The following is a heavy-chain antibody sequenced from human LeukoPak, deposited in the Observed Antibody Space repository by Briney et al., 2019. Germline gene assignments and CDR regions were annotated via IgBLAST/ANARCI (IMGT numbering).Heavy chain of an antibody. CDR2: ISGGGGRT. Sequence: AGGSLRLSCVASGFMFNKYGMSWVRQAPGKGLEWVSVISGGGGRTYYGDSVKGRLTISRDNFGNMLYLHLDSLRVEDTAIYYCARRSGSSWSSFDYWGQGALVTVSS. J-gene: IGHJ4*02. D-gene: IGHD6-13*01. CDR3: ARRSGSSWSSFDY. V-gene: IGHV3-23*02. CDR1: GFMFNKYG.